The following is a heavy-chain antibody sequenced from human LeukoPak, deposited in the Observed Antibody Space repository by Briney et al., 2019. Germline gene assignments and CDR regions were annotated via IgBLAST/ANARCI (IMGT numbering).Heavy chain of an antibody. CDR3: ARGLGSSGYYYLFDY. Sequence: PGGSLRLSCVASTFTFSDYSMIWVRQAPGKGLEWVSYILTTSRTIYYADSVKGRFTISRDNAKNSLYLQMNSLRAEDTAVYYCARGLGSSGYYYLFDYWGQGALVTVSS. D-gene: IGHD3-22*01. CDR2: ILTTSRTI. V-gene: IGHV3-48*04. J-gene: IGHJ4*02. CDR1: TFTFSDYS.